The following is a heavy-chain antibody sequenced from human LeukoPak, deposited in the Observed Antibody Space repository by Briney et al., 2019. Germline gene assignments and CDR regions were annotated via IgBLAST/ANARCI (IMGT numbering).Heavy chain of an antibody. CDR3: ARVYYDFWSGPHYWYFDL. D-gene: IGHD3-3*01. J-gene: IGHJ2*01. CDR1: GGSISSYY. CDR2: IYYSGST. V-gene: IGHV4-59*01. Sequence: SETLSLTCTVSGGSISSYYWSWIRQPPGKGLEWIGYIYYSGSTNYNPSLKSRVTISVDTTKNQFSLKLSSVTAADTAVYYCARVYYDFWSGPHYWYFDLWGRGTLVTVSS.